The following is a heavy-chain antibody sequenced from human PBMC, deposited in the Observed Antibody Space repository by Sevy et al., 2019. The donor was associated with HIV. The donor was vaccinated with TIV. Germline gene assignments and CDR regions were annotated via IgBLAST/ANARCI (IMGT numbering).Heavy chain of an antibody. V-gene: IGHV3-7*03. Sequence: GGALRLSCAASGFTFSSYWMSWVRQAPGKGLEWVANIKQDGSEKYDVDSVKGRLTISRDKARNLLYLQRNSLRAEDTAVYYCARGRRYCSGGCCSVYYFDYWGQGTLVSVSS. J-gene: IGHJ4*02. D-gene: IGHD2-15*01. CDR2: IKQDGSEK. CDR3: ARGRRYCSGGCCSVYYFDY. CDR1: GFTFSSYW.